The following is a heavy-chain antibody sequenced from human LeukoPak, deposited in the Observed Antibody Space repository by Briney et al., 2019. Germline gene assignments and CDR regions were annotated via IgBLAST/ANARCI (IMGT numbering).Heavy chain of an antibody. Sequence: PSETLSLTCTVSGGSISSSSYYWGWIRQPPGKGLEYIGSIYYSGSTYYNPSLRSRGTISVDTSKNQFSLKLSSVTAADTAVYCCARGHYDSSGYYWFDPWGQGTLVTVSS. CDR1: GGSISSSSYY. D-gene: IGHD3-22*01. V-gene: IGHV4-39*01. CDR2: IYYSGST. CDR3: ARGHYDSSGYYWFDP. J-gene: IGHJ5*02.